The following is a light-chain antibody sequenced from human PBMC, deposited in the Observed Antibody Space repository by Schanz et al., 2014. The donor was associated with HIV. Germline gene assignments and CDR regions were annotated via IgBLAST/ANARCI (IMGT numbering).Light chain of an antibody. V-gene: IGLV2-14*01. Sequence: QSALTQPASVSGSPGQSITISCTGTSSDVGGYNYLSWYQQHPGKAPKVMIYDVSNRPSGVSNRFSGSKSGNTASLTISGLQAEDEADYYCAAWDEGLKGLVFGTGTKLTVL. CDR3: AAWDEGLKGLV. J-gene: IGLJ1*01. CDR2: DVS. CDR1: SSDVGGYNY.